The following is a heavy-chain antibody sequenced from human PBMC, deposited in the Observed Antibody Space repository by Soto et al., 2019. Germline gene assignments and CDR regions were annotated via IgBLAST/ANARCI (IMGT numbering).Heavy chain of an antibody. CDR2: IIPIFGTA. D-gene: IGHD3-22*01. J-gene: IGHJ4*02. V-gene: IGHV1-69*01. CDR3: ACQSHYYASSGDQYYFEY. Sequence: QVQLVQSGAEVKKPGSSVKVSCKASGGTFSSYAISWVRQAPGQGLEWMGGIIPIFGTANYAQKFQGRVTLTADESTSTAYMDLSSLRYEDTGVYYCACQSHYYASSGDQYYFEYWGQGNLGPGSS. CDR1: GGTFSSYA.